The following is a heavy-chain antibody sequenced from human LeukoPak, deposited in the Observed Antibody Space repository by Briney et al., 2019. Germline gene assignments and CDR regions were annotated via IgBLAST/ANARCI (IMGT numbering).Heavy chain of an antibody. CDR2: ISYDGSYK. D-gene: IGHD2-21*01. CDR3: AKDSAPSISYFDS. J-gene: IGHJ4*02. Sequence: GRSLRLSCAASGFXFGIYGMHWVRQAPGKGLQWVAAISYDGSYKYYADSVKGRFTISRDNSKNTLFLQMNSLRAEDTAVYYCAKDSAPSISYFDSWGQGTLVTVSS. CDR1: GFXFGIYG. V-gene: IGHV3-30*18.